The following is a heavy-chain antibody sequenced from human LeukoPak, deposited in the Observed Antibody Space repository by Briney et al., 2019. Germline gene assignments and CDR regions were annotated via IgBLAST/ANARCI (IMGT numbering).Heavy chain of an antibody. CDR2: INPNSGGT. V-gene: IGHV1-2*02. CDR3: ARDRVAAAVD. D-gene: IGHD6-13*01. Sequence: ASVKVSCKASGYTFTGYYMHWVRQAPGQGLEWMGWINPNSGGTNYAQKFQGRVTMTRDTSISTAHMELSRLRSDDTAVYYCARDRVAAAVDWGQGTLVTVSS. J-gene: IGHJ4*02. CDR1: GYTFTGYY.